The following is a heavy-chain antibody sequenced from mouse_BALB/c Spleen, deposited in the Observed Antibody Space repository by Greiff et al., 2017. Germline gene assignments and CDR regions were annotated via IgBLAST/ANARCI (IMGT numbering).Heavy chain of an antibody. V-gene: IGHV2-9*02. CDR1: GFSLTSYG. CDR2: IWAGGST. CDR3: ARRNRYSWYFDV. J-gene: IGHJ1*01. Sequence: VQLQQSGPGLVAPSQSLSITCTVSGFSLTSYGVHWVRQPPGKGLEWLGVIWAGGSTNYNSALMSRLSISKDNSKSQVFFKMNSLQANDTAIYYCARRNRYSWYFDVWGAGTTVTVSS. D-gene: IGHD2-14*01.